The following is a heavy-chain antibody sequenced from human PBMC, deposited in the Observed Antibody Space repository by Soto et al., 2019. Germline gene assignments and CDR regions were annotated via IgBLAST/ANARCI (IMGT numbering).Heavy chain of an antibody. V-gene: IGHV4-39*01. CDR1: GGSISSSSYY. J-gene: IGHJ4*02. Sequence: NPSETLSLTCTVSGGSISSSSYYWGWIRQPPGKGLEWIGSIYYSGSTYYNPSLKSRVTISVDTSKNQFSLKLSSVTAADTAVYYCARQGWFGEDLDYWGQGTLVTVSS. CDR2: IYYSGST. D-gene: IGHD3-10*01. CDR3: ARQGWFGEDLDY.